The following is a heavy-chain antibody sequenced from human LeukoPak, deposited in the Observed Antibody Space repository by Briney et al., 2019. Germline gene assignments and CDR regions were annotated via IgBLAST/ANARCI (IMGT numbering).Heavy chain of an antibody. D-gene: IGHD6-13*01. CDR3: ARLSLYSSSWYPYYMDV. CDR1: GGSISSYY. J-gene: IGHJ6*03. Sequence: SETLSLTCTVSGGSISSYYWSWIRQPPGKGLDWIGYIYYSGSTNYNPSLKSRVTISVDTSKNQFSLKLSSVTAADTAVYYCARLSLYSSSWYPYYMDVWGKGTTVTVSS. CDR2: IYYSGST. V-gene: IGHV4-59*01.